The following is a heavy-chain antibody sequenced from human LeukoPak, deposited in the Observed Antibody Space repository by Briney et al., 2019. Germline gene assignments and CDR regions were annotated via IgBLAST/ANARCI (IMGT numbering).Heavy chain of an antibody. J-gene: IGHJ4*02. V-gene: IGHV1-2*02. Sequence: GASVKVSCKASGYTFTGYYMHWVRQAPGQGLEWMGLINPNSGGTNYAQKFQGRVTMTRDTSISTAYMELSRLRSDDTALYYCARHAARVLYGTYFDSWGQGTLVTVSS. CDR1: GYTFTGYY. D-gene: IGHD2-8*01. CDR2: INPNSGGT. CDR3: ARHAARVLYGTYFDS.